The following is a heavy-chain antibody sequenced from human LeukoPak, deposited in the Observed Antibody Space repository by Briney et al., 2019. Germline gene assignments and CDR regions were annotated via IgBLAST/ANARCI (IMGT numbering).Heavy chain of an antibody. Sequence: ASVKVSCKASGYTFTSYYMHWVRQAPGQGLEWMGIINPSGGSTSYAQKFQGRVTMTRDMSTSTAYMELSRLRSDDTAVYYCASYYDSSGYHIDDYWGQGTLVTVSS. CDR2: INPSGGST. J-gene: IGHJ4*02. V-gene: IGHV1-46*01. CDR1: GYTFTSYY. CDR3: ASYYDSSGYHIDDY. D-gene: IGHD3-22*01.